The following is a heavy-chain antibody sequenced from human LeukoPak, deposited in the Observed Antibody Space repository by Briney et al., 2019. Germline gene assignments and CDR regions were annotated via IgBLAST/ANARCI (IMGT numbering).Heavy chain of an antibody. J-gene: IGHJ6*02. D-gene: IGHD5-18*01. V-gene: IGHV3-21*06. CDR3: ARLDTAMVYYYYGMDV. CDR1: GFTFSSYS. CDR2: ISSSSSYI. Sequence: GGSLRLSCAASGFTFSSYSMNWVRQAPRKGLEWVSSISSSSSYIYYADSVKGRFTISRDNAKNSLYLQMNSLRAEDTAVYYCARLDTAMVYYYYGMDVWGQGTTVSVSS.